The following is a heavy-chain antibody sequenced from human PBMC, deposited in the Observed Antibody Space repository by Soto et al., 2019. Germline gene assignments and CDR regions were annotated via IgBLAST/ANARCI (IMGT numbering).Heavy chain of an antibody. CDR1: GGSISSYY. Sequence: LSLTCTVSGGSISSYYWSWIRQPPGKGLEWIGYIYYSGSTNYNPSLKSRVTISVDTSKNQFSLKLSSVTAADTAVYYCARSSSYSSGWYGNYYYYGMYVWGQGTTVTVSS. CDR3: ARSSSYSSGWYGNYYYYGMYV. V-gene: IGHV4-59*01. J-gene: IGHJ6*02. CDR2: IYYSGST. D-gene: IGHD6-19*01.